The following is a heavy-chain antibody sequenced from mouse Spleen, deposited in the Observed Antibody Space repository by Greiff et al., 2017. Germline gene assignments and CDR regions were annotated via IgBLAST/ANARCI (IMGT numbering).Heavy chain of an antibody. CDR2: INPSTGGT. CDR3: ARSRGSSYWYFDV. D-gene: IGHD1-1*01. CDR1: GYSFTGYY. V-gene: IGHV1-42*01. Sequence: VHVKQSGPELVKPGASVKISCKASGYSFTGYYMNWVKQSPEKSLEWIGEINPSTGGTTYNQKFKAKATLTVDKSSSTAYMQLKSLTSEDSAVYYCARSRGSSYWYFDVWGAGTTVTVSS. J-gene: IGHJ1*01.